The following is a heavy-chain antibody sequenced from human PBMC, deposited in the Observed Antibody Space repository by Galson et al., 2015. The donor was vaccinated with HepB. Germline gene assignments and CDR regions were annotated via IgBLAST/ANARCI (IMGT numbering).Heavy chain of an antibody. CDR1: GFTFDDYT. D-gene: IGHD3-22*01. CDR3: AKGGLDYYDSSGYYGSSDY. CDR2: ISWDGGST. Sequence: SLRLSCAASGFTFDDYTMHWVRQAPGKGLEWVSLISWDGGSTYYADSVKGRFTISRDNSKNSLYLQMNSLRTEDTALYYCAKGGLDYYDSSGYYGSSDYWGQGTLVTVSS. V-gene: IGHV3-43*01. J-gene: IGHJ4*02.